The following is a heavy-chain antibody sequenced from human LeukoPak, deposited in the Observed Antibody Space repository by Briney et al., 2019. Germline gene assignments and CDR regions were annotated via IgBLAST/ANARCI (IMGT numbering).Heavy chain of an antibody. J-gene: IGHJ6*03. D-gene: IGHD3-10*01. CDR3: AREYYYGSGSHPMDV. Sequence: PGGSLRLSCAASGFTFSNYWMNWVRQAPGKGQEWVANMKQDGSEKYYVDSVKGRFTISRDNAKNSLYLQMNSLRAEDTAVYYCAREYYYGSGSHPMDVWGKGTTVTVSS. V-gene: IGHV3-7*01. CDR2: MKQDGSEK. CDR1: GFTFSNYW.